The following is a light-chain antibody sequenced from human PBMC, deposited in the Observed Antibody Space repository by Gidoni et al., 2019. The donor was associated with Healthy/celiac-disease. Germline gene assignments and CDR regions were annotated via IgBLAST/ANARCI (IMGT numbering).Light chain of an antibody. V-gene: IGLV2-14*03. CDR3: SSYTSSSIPWV. CDR2: DVS. CDR1: SSDVGGYNY. Sequence: QSALTQPASVSGSPGQPITISCTGTSSDVGGYNYFSWYQQHPGKAPKLMIYDVSNRPSGVSNRFSGSKSGNTASLTISGLQAEDEADYYCSSYTSSSIPWVFGGGTKLTVL. J-gene: IGLJ3*02.